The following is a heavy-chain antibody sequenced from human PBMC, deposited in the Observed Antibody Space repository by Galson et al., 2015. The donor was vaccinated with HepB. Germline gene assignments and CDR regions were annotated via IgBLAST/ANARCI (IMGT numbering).Heavy chain of an antibody. D-gene: IGHD2-15*01. CDR2: INPSGGST. CDR1: GYTFTSYY. V-gene: IGHV1-46*04. Sequence: SVKVSCKASGYTFTSYYMHWVRQAPGQGLEWMGIINPSGGSTSYAQKLQGRVTMTRDTSTSTVYMELSSLRSEDTAVYYCARVSRHCSGGSCYSNAFDIWGQGTMVTVSS. CDR3: ARVSRHCSGGSCYSNAFDI. J-gene: IGHJ3*02.